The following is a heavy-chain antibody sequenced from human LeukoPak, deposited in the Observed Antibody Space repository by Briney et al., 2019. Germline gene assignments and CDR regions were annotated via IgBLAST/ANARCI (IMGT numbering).Heavy chain of an antibody. J-gene: IGHJ4*02. CDR3: ARSYDTNFDY. CDR2: TYFSGST. Sequence: PSETLSLTCTVSGDSIRTYYWSWIRQAPGKGLEWIGYTYFSGSTSYNPSLKSRVTISVDRSKNQFSLKLSSVAAADTAVYYCARSYDTNFDYWGQGTLVTVSS. V-gene: IGHV4-59*01. CDR1: GDSIRTYY. D-gene: IGHD3-3*01.